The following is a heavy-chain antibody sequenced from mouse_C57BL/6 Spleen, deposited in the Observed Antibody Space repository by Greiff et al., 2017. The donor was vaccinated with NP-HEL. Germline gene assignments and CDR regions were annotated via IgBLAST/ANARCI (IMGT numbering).Heavy chain of an antibody. V-gene: IGHV1-50*01. CDR3: ARRDYYGPYYYAMDY. CDR1: GYTFTSYW. D-gene: IGHD1-1*01. J-gene: IGHJ4*01. CDR2: IDPSDSYT. Sequence: QVQLQQPGAELVKPGASVKLSCKASGYTFTSYWMQWVKQRPGQGLEWIGEIDPSDSYTNYTQKFKGKATLTVDTSSSTAYMQLSSLTSEDSAVYYCARRDYYGPYYYAMDYWGQGTSVTVSS.